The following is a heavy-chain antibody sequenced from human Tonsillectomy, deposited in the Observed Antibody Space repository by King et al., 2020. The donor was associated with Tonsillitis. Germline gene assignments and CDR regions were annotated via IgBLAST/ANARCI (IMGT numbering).Heavy chain of an antibody. J-gene: IGHJ4*02. CDR3: ASAGDVAARRG. V-gene: IGHV3-7*03. D-gene: IGHD6-19*01. CDR2: IKEDGSQK. CDR1: GFTFSKSW. Sequence: DVQLVESGGGLVQPGGSLTLSCAASGFTFSKSWMSWVRQAPGKGPEWVANIKEDGSQKYYVDSGKGRFTISRDNAKNSLYLQMHSLRAEDTAVYYCASAGDVAARRGRGQGTLVTVSS.